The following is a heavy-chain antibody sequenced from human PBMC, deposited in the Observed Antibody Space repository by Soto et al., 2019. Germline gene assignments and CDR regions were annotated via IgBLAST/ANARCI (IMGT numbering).Heavy chain of an antibody. CDR3: ARPSSGWDASDY. CDR2: IYYSGST. V-gene: IGHV4-39*01. D-gene: IGHD6-19*01. J-gene: IGHJ4*02. Sequence: WIRQPPGKGLEWIGSIYYSGSTYYNPSLKSRVTISVDTSKNQFSPKLSSVTAADTAVYYCARPSSGWDASDYWGQGTLVTVSS.